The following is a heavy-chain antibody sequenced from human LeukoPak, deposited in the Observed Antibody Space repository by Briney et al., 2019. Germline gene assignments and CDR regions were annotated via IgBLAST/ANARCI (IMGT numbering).Heavy chain of an antibody. V-gene: IGHV3-48*03. CDR2: ISSSGSTI. CDR3: ARDQRIGVAVSWFDP. D-gene: IGHD6-19*01. Sequence: GGSLRLSCAASGFTFNSYGMHWVRQAPGKGLEWVSYISSSGSTIYYADSVKGRFTMSRDNAKNSLYLQMDSLRAEDTAVYYCARDQRIGVAVSWFDPWGQGTLVTVSS. CDR1: GFTFNSYG. J-gene: IGHJ5*02.